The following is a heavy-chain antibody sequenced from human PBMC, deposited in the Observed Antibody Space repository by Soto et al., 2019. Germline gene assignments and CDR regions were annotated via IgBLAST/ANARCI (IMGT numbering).Heavy chain of an antibody. CDR3: ARVPGP. J-gene: IGHJ5*02. V-gene: IGHV4-30-2*01. CDR2: IYHSGST. Sequence: QLQLQESGSGLVKPSQTLSLTCAVSGGSISSGGYSWSWIRQPPGKGLEWIGYIYHSGSTYYNPSIKGRVTTSVDRSKNQLSLQVSSVAAEDTAESYGARVPGPWGQGTLVTASS. CDR1: GGSISSGGYS.